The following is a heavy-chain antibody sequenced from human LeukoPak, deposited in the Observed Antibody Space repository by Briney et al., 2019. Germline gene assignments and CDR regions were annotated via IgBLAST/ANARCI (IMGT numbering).Heavy chain of an antibody. D-gene: IGHD6-19*01. Sequence: SETLSLTCAVYGGSFSGYYWSWIRQPPGKGLEWIGEINHSGSTNYNPSLKSRVTISVDTSKNQFSLKLSSVTAADTAVYYCARHRRRRGYSSGWYNWFDPWGQGTLVIVSS. J-gene: IGHJ5*02. CDR3: ARHRRRRGYSSGWYNWFDP. V-gene: IGHV4-34*01. CDR2: INHSGST. CDR1: GGSFSGYY.